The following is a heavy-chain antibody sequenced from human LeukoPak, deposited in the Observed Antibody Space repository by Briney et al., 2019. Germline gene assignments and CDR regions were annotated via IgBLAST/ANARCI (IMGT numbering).Heavy chain of an antibody. CDR1: GDSISSYY. J-gene: IGHJ5*02. Sequence: SETLSLTCTVSGDSISSYYWSWIRQTPGKGLEWIGYTHSSGSTNYNPSLKSRVIISVDTSKNQFSLKLNSVTAADTAVYYCARHTWDSGIYYDRWFDPWGQGTLVTVSS. CDR3: ARHTWDSGIYYDRWFDP. V-gene: IGHV4-4*09. D-gene: IGHD1-26*01. CDR2: THSSGST.